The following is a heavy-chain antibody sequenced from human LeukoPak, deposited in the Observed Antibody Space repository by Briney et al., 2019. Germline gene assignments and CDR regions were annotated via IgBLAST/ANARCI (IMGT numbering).Heavy chain of an antibody. Sequence: QPGGSLRLSCAASGFTFSSYAMSWVRQAPGKGLEWVSAISGSGGSTYYADSVKGRFTISRDNSKNTLYLQMNSLRAEDTAVYYCAKSGRRGYCSGGSRCSGYYFDYWGQGTLVTVSS. CDR2: ISGSGGST. V-gene: IGHV3-23*01. J-gene: IGHJ4*02. CDR1: GFTFSSYA. CDR3: AKSGRRGYCSGGSRCSGYYFDY. D-gene: IGHD2-15*01.